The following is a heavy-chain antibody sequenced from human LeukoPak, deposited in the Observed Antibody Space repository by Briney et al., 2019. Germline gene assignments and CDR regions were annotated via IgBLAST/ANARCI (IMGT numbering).Heavy chain of an antibody. D-gene: IGHD3-22*01. CDR2: ISGSGGTT. V-gene: IGHV3-23*01. J-gene: IGHJ3*01. CDR3: ARDWETLTYYDSSGQEY. CDR1: GLTFSSYA. Sequence: GGSLRLSCAASGLTFSSYAISWVRQAPGKGLEWVSAISGSGGTTYYADSVKGRFTISRDNSKNTLYLQMNSLRAEDTAIYFCARDWETLTYYDSSGQEYWGQGTMVTVSS.